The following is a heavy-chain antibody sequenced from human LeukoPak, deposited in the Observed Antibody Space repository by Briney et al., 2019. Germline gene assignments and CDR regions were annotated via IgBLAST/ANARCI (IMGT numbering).Heavy chain of an antibody. J-gene: IGHJ4*02. Sequence: GGSLRLSCSASGFTFSTYAMHWVRQAPGKGLEYVSAISNNGGSTYYADSVKGRFTISRDSSKNTLYLQMSSLRTEDTAVYYCVKALGQWLVYYFDYWGQGTLVTVSS. CDR3: VKALGQWLVYYFDY. V-gene: IGHV3-64D*09. CDR1: GFTFSTYA. CDR2: ISNNGGST. D-gene: IGHD6-19*01.